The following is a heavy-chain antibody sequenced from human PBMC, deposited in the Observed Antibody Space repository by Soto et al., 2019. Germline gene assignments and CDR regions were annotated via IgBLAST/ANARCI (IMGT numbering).Heavy chain of an antibody. CDR1: GFTFSSYA. Sequence: GGSLRLSCAASGFTFSSYAMSWVRQAPGKGLEWVSAISGSGGSTYYADSVKGRFTISRDNSKNTLYLQMNSLRAEDTAVYYCAKQAYQWFGEFPGYYYYMDVWGKGTTVTVSS. V-gene: IGHV3-23*01. CDR2: ISGSGGST. J-gene: IGHJ6*03. D-gene: IGHD3-10*01. CDR3: AKQAYQWFGEFPGYYYYMDV.